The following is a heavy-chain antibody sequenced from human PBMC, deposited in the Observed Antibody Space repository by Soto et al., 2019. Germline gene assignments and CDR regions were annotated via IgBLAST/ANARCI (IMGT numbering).Heavy chain of an antibody. D-gene: IGHD5-12*01. Sequence: SETLSVTCTVSGGSISRYYWSWIRLLPGKGLEWIGYIYYSGSTNYNPSLKSRVTISVDTSKNQFSLKLSSVTAADTVVYYCARAWDSGYDFWGQGGLVTV. CDR1: GGSISRYY. CDR3: ARAWDSGYDF. CDR2: IYYSGST. J-gene: IGHJ4*02. V-gene: IGHV4-59*01.